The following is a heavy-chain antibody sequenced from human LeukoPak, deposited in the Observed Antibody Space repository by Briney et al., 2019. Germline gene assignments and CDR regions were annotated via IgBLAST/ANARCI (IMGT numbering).Heavy chain of an antibody. J-gene: IGHJ4*02. CDR2: IYTSGST. CDR1: GGSISGYY. D-gene: IGHD6-6*01. Sequence: SETLSLTCTVSGGSISGYYWSWIRQPAGKGLEWIGRIYTSGSTNYNPSLKSRVTMSVATSKNQFSLKLSSVTVADTAVYYCARYIPARPGFDYWGQGTLVTVSS. CDR3: ARYIPARPGFDY. V-gene: IGHV4-4*07.